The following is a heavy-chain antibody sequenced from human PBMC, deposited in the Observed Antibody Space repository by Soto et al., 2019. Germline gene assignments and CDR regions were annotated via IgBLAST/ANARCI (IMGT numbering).Heavy chain of an antibody. D-gene: IGHD5-18*01. CDR2: ISGSDGRT. Sequence: EVQLLESGGGLVRPGWSLRLSCAASGFTFSSYAMSWVRQAPGKGLEWVSTISGSDGRTYSTDSVKGRFTISRDNSRNTAYLQMNSLRVEDTAVYYCAKGVSQYTPLALFDYWGRGTLVTVSS. V-gene: IGHV3-23*01. CDR3: AKGVSQYTPLALFDY. CDR1: GFTFSSYA. J-gene: IGHJ4*02.